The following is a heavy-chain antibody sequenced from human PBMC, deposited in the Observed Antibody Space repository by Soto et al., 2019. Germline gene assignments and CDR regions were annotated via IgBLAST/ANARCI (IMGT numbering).Heavy chain of an antibody. D-gene: IGHD1-7*01. Sequence: ASVKVSCKASGYTFTAYYMHWVRQAPGHGLEWMGWINPNTGGTNYAQKFQGRVTMTRDTSISTVYLELISLISDDTAVYHCARAGTTVRGSVDYWGQGTLVTVSS. CDR1: GYTFTAYY. CDR3: ARAGTTVRGSVDY. J-gene: IGHJ4*02. CDR2: INPNTGGT. V-gene: IGHV1-2*02.